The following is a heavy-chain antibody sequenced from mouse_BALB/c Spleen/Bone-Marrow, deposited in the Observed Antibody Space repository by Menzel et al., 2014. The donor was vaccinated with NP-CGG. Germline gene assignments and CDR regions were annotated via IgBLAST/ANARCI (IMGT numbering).Heavy chain of an antibody. CDR3: ARRASPTGPMDY. V-gene: IGHV5-17*02. D-gene: IGHD1-1*01. Sequence: ESGGGLVQPGGSRKLSCAASGFTFSNFGMHWVRQAPEKGLEWVAYISSGSSTIYYADTEKGRFTISRDNPKNTLFLQMTSLRSEDTAMYYCARRASPTGPMDYWGQGTSVTVSS. CDR1: GFTFSNFG. J-gene: IGHJ4*01. CDR2: ISSGSSTI.